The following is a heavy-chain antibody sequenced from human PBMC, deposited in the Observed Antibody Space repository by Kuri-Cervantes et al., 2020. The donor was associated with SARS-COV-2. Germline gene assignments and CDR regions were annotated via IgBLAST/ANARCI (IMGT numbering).Heavy chain of an antibody. D-gene: IGHD3-10*01. J-gene: IGHJ1*01. V-gene: IGHV3-7*01. Sequence: GESLKISCAAPGFTFSSYWMSWVRQAPGKGLEWVANIKQDGSEKNYVDSVKGRFTISRDNAKNSLYLQMNSLRAEDTAVYSCASAQNTYGSGCYVYFQHWGQGTLVTVSS. CDR1: GFTFSSYW. CDR3: ASAQNTYGSGCYVYFQH. CDR2: IKQDGSEK.